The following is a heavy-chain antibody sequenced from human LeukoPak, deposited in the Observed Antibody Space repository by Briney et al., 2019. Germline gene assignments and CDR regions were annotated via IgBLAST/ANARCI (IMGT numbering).Heavy chain of an antibody. D-gene: IGHD1-26*01. CDR1: GGSISSSSYY. J-gene: IGHJ4*02. CDR3: ARLSGSYYSDFDY. CDR2: IYYSGSA. V-gene: IGHV4-39*01. Sequence: SETLSLTCTVSGGSISSSSYYWGWIRQPPGKGLEWIGSIYYSGSAYYNPSLKSRVTISVDTSKNQFSLELSSVTAADTAVYYSARLSGSYYSDFDYWGQGTLVTVSS.